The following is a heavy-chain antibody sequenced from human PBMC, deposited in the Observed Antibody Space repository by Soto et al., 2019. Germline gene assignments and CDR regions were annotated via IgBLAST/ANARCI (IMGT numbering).Heavy chain of an antibody. CDR1: GGSIDTYY. CDR2: IYYSGST. Sequence: PSETLSPTCTVSGGSIDTYYWSWIRQPPGKGLQWIGYIYYSGSTTYSPSLKSRVTISVDRSKNQFSLKLTSVTAADTAVYYCARLGGYYQSLDTWGQGTLVTVSS. V-gene: IGHV4-59*08. J-gene: IGHJ5*02. CDR3: ARLGGYYQSLDT. D-gene: IGHD3-3*01.